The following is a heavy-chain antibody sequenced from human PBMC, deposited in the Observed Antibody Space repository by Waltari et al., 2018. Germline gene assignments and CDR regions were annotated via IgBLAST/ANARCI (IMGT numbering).Heavy chain of an antibody. D-gene: IGHD2-2*01. Sequence: QLQLQESGPGLVKPSETLSLTCTVSGGSISSSSYYWGWLSPPPRKGLEWIGSIYYSGSTYYNPSLKSRVTISVDTSKNQFSLKLSSVTATDTAVYYCARQDCSSTSCYGVGWFDPWGQGTLVTVSS. CDR1: GGSISSSSYY. J-gene: IGHJ5*02. CDR2: IYYSGST. CDR3: ARQDCSSTSCYGVGWFDP. V-gene: IGHV4-39*01.